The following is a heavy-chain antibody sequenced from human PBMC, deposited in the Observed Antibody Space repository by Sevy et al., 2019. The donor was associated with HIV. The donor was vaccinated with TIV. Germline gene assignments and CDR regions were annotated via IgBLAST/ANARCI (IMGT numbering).Heavy chain of an antibody. V-gene: IGHV3-23*01. Sequence: GGSLRLSCAASGFTFSSYAMSWVRQAPGKGLEWVSAISGSGGSTYYADSVKGRFTISRDNSKNTLYLQMNSLRAEETAVYYCAKGFSSPPNYYYYYMDVWGKGTTVTVSS. CDR2: ISGSGGST. CDR3: AKGFSSPPNYYYYYMDV. CDR1: GFTFSSYA. J-gene: IGHJ6*03. D-gene: IGHD6-13*01.